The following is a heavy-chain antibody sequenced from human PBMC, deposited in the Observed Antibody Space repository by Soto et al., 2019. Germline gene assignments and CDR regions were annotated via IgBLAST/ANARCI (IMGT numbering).Heavy chain of an antibody. CDR3: ARLHGYCSSTSCPPAPIDY. Sequence: SETLSLTCTVSGGSISSSSYYWGWIRQPPGKGLEWIGSIYYSGSTYYNPSLKSRVTISVDTSKNQFSLKLSSVTAADTAVYYCARLHGYCSSTSCPPAPIDYWGQGTLVTVSS. D-gene: IGHD2-2*03. CDR1: GGSISSSSYY. CDR2: IYYSGST. V-gene: IGHV4-39*01. J-gene: IGHJ4*02.